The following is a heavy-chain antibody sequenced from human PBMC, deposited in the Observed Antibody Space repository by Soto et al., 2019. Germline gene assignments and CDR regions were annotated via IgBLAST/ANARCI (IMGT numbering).Heavy chain of an antibody. Sequence: QVQLVQSGAEVKKPGASVKVSCKASGYTFTSYGISWVRQAPGQGLEWMGWISAYNGNTNYAQKLQGRVTMTTDTATSTAYMELRSLRSDDTAVYYCARDPGRAIVVVTSYGMDVWGQGTTVTVSS. CDR3: ARDPGRAIVVVTSYGMDV. CDR2: ISAYNGNT. J-gene: IGHJ6*02. V-gene: IGHV1-18*01. D-gene: IGHD3-22*01. CDR1: GYTFTSYG.